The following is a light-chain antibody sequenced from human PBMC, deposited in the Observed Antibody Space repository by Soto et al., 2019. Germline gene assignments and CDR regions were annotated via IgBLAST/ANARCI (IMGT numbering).Light chain of an antibody. J-gene: IGKJ1*01. Sequence: DVVMTQSPLSLPVTLGQPASISCRSSQSIVYSNGITYLTWFQQRPGQSPRRLIYEVSNRDSGVPDRFSGSGSGTDFTLKISRVEAEDVGVYYCMQCTRWPATFGQGTKVEIK. CDR2: EVS. CDR1: QSIVYSNGITY. CDR3: MQCTRWPAT. V-gene: IGKV2-30*01.